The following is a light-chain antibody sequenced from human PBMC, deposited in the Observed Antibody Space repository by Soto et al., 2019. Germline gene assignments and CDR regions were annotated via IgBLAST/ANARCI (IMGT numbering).Light chain of an antibody. CDR3: QQRSNWPIT. Sequence: EIVMTQSPATLSVSPGERATLSCRASRSVSSDLAWYQQKPGQTPRLLIYDGSNRATGVPARFSGSGSGTDHTLTISSLEPEDSAVYYCQQRSNWPITFGQGTRLEIK. V-gene: IGKV3-11*01. CDR1: RSVSSD. CDR2: DGS. J-gene: IGKJ5*01.